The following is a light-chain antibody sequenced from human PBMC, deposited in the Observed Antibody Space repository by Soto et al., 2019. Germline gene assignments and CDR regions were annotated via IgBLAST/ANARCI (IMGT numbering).Light chain of an antibody. Sequence: QSALTQPASVSGSPGQSITISCTGTSGDVGKYNLVSWYQQHPGKAPKLMIYEVIKRPSGVSNRFSGSKSGNTASLTISGLQAEDEADYYCQSFDSSLNERVFGGGTKLTVL. CDR1: SGDVGKYNL. CDR2: EVI. V-gene: IGLV2-23*02. J-gene: IGLJ3*02. CDR3: QSFDSSLNERV.